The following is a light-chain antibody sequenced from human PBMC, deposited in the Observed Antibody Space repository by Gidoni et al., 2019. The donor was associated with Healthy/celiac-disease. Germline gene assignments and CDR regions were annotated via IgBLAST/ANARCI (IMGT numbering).Light chain of an antibody. CDR2: GVS. CDR3: QQYGSSPGT. V-gene: IGKV3-20*01. Sequence: EIVLTQSPGTLSLSPGERATLSCRASQCVSSSYLVWYQQKPGQAPRLLIYGVSSRATGIPDRLSGSGSGTDFTLTISRLEPEDFAVYYSQQYGSSPGTFGQGTKVEIK. CDR1: QCVSSSY. J-gene: IGKJ1*01.